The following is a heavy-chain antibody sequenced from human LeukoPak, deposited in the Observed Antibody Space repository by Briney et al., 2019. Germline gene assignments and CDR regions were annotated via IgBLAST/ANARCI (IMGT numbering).Heavy chain of an antibody. CDR2: IYYTGST. CDR1: GGSSSNYY. Sequence: SETLSLTCVLYGGSSSNYYWSWIRQPPGRGLEWIGYIYYTGSTNYNPSLKSRVTISVDTSKNHFSLNLSSVTAADTAMYYCARAPHFFDSSGSRYYFDYWGQGALVTVSS. V-gene: IGHV4-59*12. CDR3: ARAPHFFDSSGSRYYFDY. D-gene: IGHD3-22*01. J-gene: IGHJ4*02.